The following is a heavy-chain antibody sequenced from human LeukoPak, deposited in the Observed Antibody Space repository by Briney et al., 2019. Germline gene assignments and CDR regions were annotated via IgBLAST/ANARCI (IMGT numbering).Heavy chain of an antibody. Sequence: GGSLRLSCAASGFTFSSYWMSWVRQAPGKGLGWVANINQHGSDEYYVDSVRGRFTVSRDNAKTSLFLQMNSRRAEDMAVYYCAANGGPFDFWGQGTLVGVSS. CDR2: INQHGSDE. V-gene: IGHV3-7*05. J-gene: IGHJ4*02. CDR3: AANGGPFDF. D-gene: IGHD4-23*01. CDR1: GFTFSSYW.